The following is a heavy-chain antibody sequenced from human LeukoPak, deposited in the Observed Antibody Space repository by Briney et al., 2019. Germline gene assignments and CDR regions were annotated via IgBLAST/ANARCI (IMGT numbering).Heavy chain of an antibody. D-gene: IGHD3-22*01. J-gene: IGHJ5*02. CDR3: ARGTLHLGYYYDSSGYPHNSLDP. V-gene: IGHV4-30-4*01. CDR1: GDSISSGDNY. CDR2: IFYTGST. Sequence: PSETLSLTCTVSGDSISSGDNYWSWIRQPPGKGLEWIGYIFYTGSTFYNPSLKSRLSISVDTSQNQFSLRLSSVTAADTAVYYCARGTLHLGYYYDSSGYPHNSLDPWGQGTLVTVSS.